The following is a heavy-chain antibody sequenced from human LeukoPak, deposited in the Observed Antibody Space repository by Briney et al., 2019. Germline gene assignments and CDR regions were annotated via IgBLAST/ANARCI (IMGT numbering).Heavy chain of an antibody. V-gene: IGHV4-61*02. Sequence: SETLSLTCTVSGGSISSGSYYWSWIRQPAGKGLEWIGRIYTSGSTNYNPSLKSRVTISEDTSKNQFSLKLSSVTAADTAVYYCARDPLQIAAGGVNDYWGQGTLVTVSS. D-gene: IGHD6-13*01. CDR2: IYTSGST. CDR3: ARDPLQIAAGGVNDY. CDR1: GGSISSGSYY. J-gene: IGHJ4*02.